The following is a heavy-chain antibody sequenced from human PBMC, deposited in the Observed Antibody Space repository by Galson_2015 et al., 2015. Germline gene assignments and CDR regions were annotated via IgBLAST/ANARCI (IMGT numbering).Heavy chain of an antibody. Sequence: SLRLSCAASGFIFNNYAMNWVRQAPGKGLEWVSLITNGGGSTYYSDSVKGRFTISRDNSKNTLYLQMNSLRADDTAVYYCAKRSYGSGSDGNWIDPWGQGTLVTVSS. V-gene: IGHV3-23*01. CDR2: ITNGGGST. D-gene: IGHD3-10*01. J-gene: IGHJ5*02. CDR3: AKRSYGSGSDGNWIDP. CDR1: GFIFNNYA.